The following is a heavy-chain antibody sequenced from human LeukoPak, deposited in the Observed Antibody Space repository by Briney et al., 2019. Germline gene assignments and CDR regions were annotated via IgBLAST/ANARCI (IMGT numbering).Heavy chain of an antibody. Sequence: SETLSLTCTVSGGSISSSSYYWGWIRQPPGKGLEWIGSIYYSGSTYYNPSLKSRVTISVDTSKNQFSPKLSSVTAADTAVYYCARHRISYGYRSGLDYWGQGTLVTVSS. V-gene: IGHV4-39*01. CDR1: GGSISSSSYY. J-gene: IGHJ4*02. D-gene: IGHD5-18*01. CDR2: IYYSGST. CDR3: ARHRISYGYRSGLDY.